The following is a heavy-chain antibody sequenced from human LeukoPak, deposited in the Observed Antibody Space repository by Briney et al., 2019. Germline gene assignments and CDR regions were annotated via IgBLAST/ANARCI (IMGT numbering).Heavy chain of an antibody. J-gene: IGHJ4*02. CDR2: IWYDGSNK. CDR3: ASPRYSSGWYRVDY. CDR1: GFTFSSYG. V-gene: IGHV3-33*01. Sequence: GGSLRLSCAASGFTFSSYGMHWVRQAPGKGLEWVAVIWYDGSNKYYADSVKGRFTISRDNSKNTLYLQMNSLRAEDTAVYYCASPRYSSGWYRVDYWGQGTLVTVSS. D-gene: IGHD6-19*01.